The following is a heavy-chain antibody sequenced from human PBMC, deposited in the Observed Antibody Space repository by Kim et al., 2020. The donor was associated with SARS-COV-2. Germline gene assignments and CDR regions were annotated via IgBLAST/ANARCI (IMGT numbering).Heavy chain of an antibody. V-gene: IGHV4-34*01. D-gene: IGHD2-21*01. CDR1: GGSFSGYY. Sequence: SETLSLTCAVYGGSFSGYYWSWIRQPPGKGLEWIGEINHSGSTNYNPSLKSRVTISVDTSKNQFSLKLSSVTAADTAVYYCARTISHIFYYWGQGTLVTVSS. CDR3: ARTISHIFYY. CDR2: INHSGST. J-gene: IGHJ4*02.